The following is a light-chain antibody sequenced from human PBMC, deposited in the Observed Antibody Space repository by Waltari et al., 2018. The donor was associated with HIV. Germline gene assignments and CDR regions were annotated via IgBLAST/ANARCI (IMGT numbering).Light chain of an antibody. Sequence: QSALTQPASVSGSPGQSITISCTGTRSDIGDYDFVAWYQQHPGKAPNLMIYDVIQRPSGVSFRFSGSKSGNTASLTISGLQAEDEADYYCSSYSRTSTFVFGPGTKVTVL. V-gene: IGLV2-14*03. CDR3: SSYSRTSTFV. CDR2: DVI. CDR1: RSDIGDYDF. J-gene: IGLJ1*01.